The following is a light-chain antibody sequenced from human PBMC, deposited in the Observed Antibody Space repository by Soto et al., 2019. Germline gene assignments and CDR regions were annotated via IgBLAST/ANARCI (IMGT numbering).Light chain of an antibody. Sequence: EIVLTQSPGTLSLSPGERATLSCRASQSVSSSYLAWYQQKPGQAPRLLIYGASSRATGIPDRFSGSGSGTDFPLTISSLEPEDFPVYYCQHYDRSPLTFGEGTKVEIK. J-gene: IGKJ4*01. CDR2: GAS. CDR3: QHYDRSPLT. CDR1: QSVSSSY. V-gene: IGKV3-20*01.